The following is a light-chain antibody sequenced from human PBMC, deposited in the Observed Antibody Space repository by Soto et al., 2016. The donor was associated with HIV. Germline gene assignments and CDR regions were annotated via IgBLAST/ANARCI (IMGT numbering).Light chain of an antibody. V-gene: IGKV1-39*01. J-gene: IGKJ1*01. CDR2: AAS. CDR3: QQSYNTPRT. CDR1: QSISSY. Sequence: DIQMTQSPSSLSASVGDRLTITCRASQSISSYLNWYQQKPGKAPKLLIYAASSLQSGVPSRFSGSGSGTDFTLIISSLQPEDFATYYCQQSYNTPRTFGQGTKVEIK.